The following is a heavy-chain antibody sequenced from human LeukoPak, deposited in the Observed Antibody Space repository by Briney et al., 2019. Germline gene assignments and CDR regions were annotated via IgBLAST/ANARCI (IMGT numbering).Heavy chain of an antibody. V-gene: IGHV3-48*03. J-gene: IGHJ4*02. D-gene: IGHD5-18*01. CDR1: GFTFSSYE. CDR2: ISSSVSTV. Sequence: GGSLRLSCAASGFTFSSYEFNWVRQAPGKGLEWVSYISSSVSTVYYADSLKGRFTISRGNSKNTLSLLMTSLRAEDTAVYYCVRDQRRNSYGYIFDYWGQGTLVTVSS. CDR3: VRDQRRNSYGYIFDY.